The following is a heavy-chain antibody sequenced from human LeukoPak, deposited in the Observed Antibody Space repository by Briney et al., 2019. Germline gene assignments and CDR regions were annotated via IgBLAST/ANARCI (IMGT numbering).Heavy chain of an antibody. V-gene: IGHV4-61*08. CDR2: IYYSGST. Sequence: QASQTLSLTCTVSGGSISSGDYYWSWIRQPPGKGLEWIGYIYYSGSTNYNPSLKSRVTISVDTSKNQLSLKLSAVTAADTAVYYCARVRCDSSGHPDCYYYGMDVWGQGTTVTVSS. CDR1: GGSISSGDYY. CDR3: ARVRCDSSGHPDCYYYGMDV. D-gene: IGHD3-22*01. J-gene: IGHJ6*02.